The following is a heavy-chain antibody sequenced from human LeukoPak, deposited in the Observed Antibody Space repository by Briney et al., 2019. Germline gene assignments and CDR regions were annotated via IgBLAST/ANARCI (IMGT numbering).Heavy chain of an antibody. CDR3: ARGCGTLRRFGY. V-gene: IGHV4-34*01. Sequence: SETLSLTCAVYGGSFSGYYWSWIRQPPGKGLEWIGEINHSGSTNYNPSLESRVTISVDTSKNQFSLKLSSVTAADTAVYYCARGCGTLRRFGYWGQGTLVTVSS. D-gene: IGHD2-15*01. CDR2: INHSGST. CDR1: GGSFSGYY. J-gene: IGHJ4*02.